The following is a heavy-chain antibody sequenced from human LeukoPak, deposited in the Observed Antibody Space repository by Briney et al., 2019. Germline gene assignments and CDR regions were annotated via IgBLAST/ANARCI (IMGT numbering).Heavy chain of an antibody. Sequence: GGSLRLSCAASGFPFSRYSMNWVRQAPGEGPEWVSSITSSSSNKDYVDSVKGRFTVSRDNAKNSLYLQMDSLRVEDTAVYYCAKDRYYDSSGYYYRYFDYWGQGTLVTVSS. J-gene: IGHJ4*02. D-gene: IGHD3-22*01. CDR1: GFPFSRYS. CDR3: AKDRYYDSSGYYYRYFDY. V-gene: IGHV3-21*01. CDR2: ITSSSSNK.